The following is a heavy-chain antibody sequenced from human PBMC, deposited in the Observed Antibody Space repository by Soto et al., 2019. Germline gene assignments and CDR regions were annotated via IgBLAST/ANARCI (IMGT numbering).Heavy chain of an antibody. CDR2: ISGSGGST. J-gene: IGHJ4*02. Sequence: GGALRLSCAASGFTFSSYAMSWVRQAPGKGLEWVSAISGSGGSTYYADSVKGRFTISRDNSKNTLYLQMNSLRAEDTAVYYCAIHCSSTSCYVHDTIWGQGTLVTVSS. CDR1: GFTFSSYA. D-gene: IGHD2-2*01. CDR3: AIHCSSTSCYVHDTI. V-gene: IGHV3-23*01.